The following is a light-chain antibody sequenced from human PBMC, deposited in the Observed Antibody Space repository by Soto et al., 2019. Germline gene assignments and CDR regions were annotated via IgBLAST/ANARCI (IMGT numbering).Light chain of an antibody. J-gene: IGLJ3*02. CDR2: DVS. Sequence: QSVLTQPRSVSGSPGQSVTMSCTGTSSDVGGYNLVSWYQHHPGKAPKVMIYDVSQRPSGVPDRFSGSKSGNTASLTISGLQTEDEANYYCCSYAGSYTYWVFGGGTKLTVL. V-gene: IGLV2-11*01. CDR3: CSYAGSYTYWV. CDR1: SSDVGGYNL.